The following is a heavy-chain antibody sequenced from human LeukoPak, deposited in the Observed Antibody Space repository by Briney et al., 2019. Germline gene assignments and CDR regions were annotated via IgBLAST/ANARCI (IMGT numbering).Heavy chain of an antibody. CDR3: ARKYYYDSSGYYLTLDY. Sequence: GASVKVSCKASGYTFTSYYMHWVRQAPGQGLEWMGIINPSGGSTSYAQKFQGRVTMTRDTSTSTVYMELSSLRSEDTAVYYCARKYYYDSSGYYLTLDYWGQGTLVTVSS. V-gene: IGHV1-46*01. D-gene: IGHD3-22*01. CDR2: INPSGGST. J-gene: IGHJ4*02. CDR1: GYTFTSYY.